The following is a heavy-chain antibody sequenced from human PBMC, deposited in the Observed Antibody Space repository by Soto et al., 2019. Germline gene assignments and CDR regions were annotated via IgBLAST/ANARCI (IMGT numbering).Heavy chain of an antibody. D-gene: IGHD3-10*01. CDR1: GYSFTSYW. Sequence: GESLKISCKGSGYSFTSYWIGWVRQMPGKGLEWMGIIYPGDSDTRYSPSFQGQVTISADKSISTAYLQWSSLKASDTAMYYCARDRGIYYGSGSYYNGNWFDPWGQGTLVTVSS. CDR2: IYPGDSDT. CDR3: ARDRGIYYGSGSYYNGNWFDP. V-gene: IGHV5-51*01. J-gene: IGHJ5*02.